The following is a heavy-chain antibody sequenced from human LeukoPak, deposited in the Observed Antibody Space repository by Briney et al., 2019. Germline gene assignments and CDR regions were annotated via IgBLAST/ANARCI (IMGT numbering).Heavy chain of an antibody. V-gene: IGHV3-23*01. D-gene: IGHD3-10*01. CDR2: ISGSGGST. CDR3: AKAETKSYGSGSYLFYY. Sequence: PGGSLRLSCAASGFTFSSYAMSWVRQAPGKGLEWVSAISGSGGSTYYADSVKGRFTISRDNSKNTLYLQMNSLRAEDTVVYYCAKAETKSYGSGSYLFYYWDQGTLVTVSS. J-gene: IGHJ4*02. CDR1: GFTFSSYA.